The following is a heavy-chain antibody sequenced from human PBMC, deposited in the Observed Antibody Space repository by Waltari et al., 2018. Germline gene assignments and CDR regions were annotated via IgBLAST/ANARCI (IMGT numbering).Heavy chain of an antibody. CDR3: AREGGDFNWMDP. J-gene: IGHJ5*02. D-gene: IGHD2-21*02. CDR1: GFNFGTPG. CDR2: IWHDGSRT. Sequence: QFQLLESGGGVVQPGTSLKLSCVASGFNFGTPGMHWVRQAPGKGREWVAVIWHDGSRTYYADSVKGRFTISRDDSKNMFFLQMNSLRVEDTAMYYCAREGGDFNWMDPWGQGTLVTVS. V-gene: IGHV3-33*01.